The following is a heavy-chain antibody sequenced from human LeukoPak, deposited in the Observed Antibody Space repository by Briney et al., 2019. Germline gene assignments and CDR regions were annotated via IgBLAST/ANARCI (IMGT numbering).Heavy chain of an antibody. CDR3: ARGIVGSPSRGYAFDI. Sequence: SETLSLTCAVAGGSISSSNWGSWIRQPPGKGLEWIGEINHSGSTNYNRSLNSRVTISVDTSKNQFSLKLSSVTAADTAVYYCARGIVGSPSRGYAFDIWGQGTMVTVSS. V-gene: IGHV4-4*02. CDR1: GGSISSSNW. CDR2: INHSGST. J-gene: IGHJ3*02. D-gene: IGHD3-22*01.